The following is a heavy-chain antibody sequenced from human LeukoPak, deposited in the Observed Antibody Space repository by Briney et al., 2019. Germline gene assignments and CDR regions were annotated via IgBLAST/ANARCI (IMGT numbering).Heavy chain of an antibody. D-gene: IGHD5-24*01. J-gene: IGHJ4*01. Sequence: GGSLRLSCAASGFTFSFSAMNWVRQAPGKGLEWVATIIRNGFSTYYADSVNGRFIITRDNSQNTLFLQMNGLRAEDTAIYYCAKGRRDGYNYPLFDHWGHGALVTVSS. CDR3: AKGRRDGYNYPLFDH. V-gene: IGHV3-23*01. CDR2: IIRNGFST. CDR1: GFTFSFSA.